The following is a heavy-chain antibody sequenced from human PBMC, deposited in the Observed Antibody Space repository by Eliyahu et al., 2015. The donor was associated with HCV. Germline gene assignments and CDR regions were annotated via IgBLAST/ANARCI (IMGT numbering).Heavy chain of an antibody. V-gene: IGHV3-23*01. CDR3: ANGDADYYGLSGMDV. D-gene: IGHD3-10*01. CDR2: ISGSGGST. CDR1: GFTFSSXA. Sequence: EVQLLESGGGLVQPGGSLRLSCAASGFTFSSXAMXWVRPAPGKGLGWVSAISGSGGSTYYADSVKGRFTISRDNSKNTLYLQMNSLRAEDTAVYYCANGDADYYGLSGMDVWGQGTTVTVSS. J-gene: IGHJ6*02.